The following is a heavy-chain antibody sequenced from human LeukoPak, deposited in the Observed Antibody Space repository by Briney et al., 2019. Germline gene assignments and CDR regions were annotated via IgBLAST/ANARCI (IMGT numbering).Heavy chain of an antibody. V-gene: IGHV3-30*18. J-gene: IGHJ4*02. CDR1: GFTFSAYG. CDR2: ISYDGSNK. CDR3: AKSYHYDSSGHLGYFDY. Sequence: QPGRSLRLSCAASGFTFSAYGIHWVRQAPGKGLEWVAVISYDGSNKYYADSVKGRLTISRDNSKNTLYLQMNSLRAEDTAVYYCAKSYHYDSSGHLGYFDYCGQGTLVTVSS. D-gene: IGHD3-22*01.